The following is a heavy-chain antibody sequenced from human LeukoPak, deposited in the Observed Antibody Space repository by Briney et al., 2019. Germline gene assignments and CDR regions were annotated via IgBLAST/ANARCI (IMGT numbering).Heavy chain of an antibody. D-gene: IGHD6-19*01. J-gene: IGHJ4*02. CDR2: IYYSGGT. Sequence: SQTLSLTCTVSGGSISSGGYYWSWIRQHPGKGLEWIGYIYYSGGTYYNPSLKSRVTISVDTSKNQFSLKLSSVTAADTAVYYCARDSKQWLVDYWGQGTLVTVSS. CDR3: ARDSKQWLVDY. V-gene: IGHV4-31*03. CDR1: GGSISSGGYY.